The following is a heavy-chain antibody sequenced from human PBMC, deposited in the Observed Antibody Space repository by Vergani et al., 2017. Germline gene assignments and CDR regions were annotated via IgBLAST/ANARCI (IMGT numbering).Heavy chain of an antibody. J-gene: IGHJ4*02. D-gene: IGHD3-10*01. V-gene: IGHV1-58*01. CDR3: AASWEGFGELLDFDY. CDR2: IVVGSGNT. Sequence: QMQLVQSGPEVKKPGTSVKVSCKASGFTFTSSAVQWVRQARGQRLEWIGWIVVGSGNTNYAQKFQERVTITRDMSTSTAYMELSSLGSEDTAVYYCAASWEGFGELLDFDYWGQGTLVTVSS. CDR1: GFTFTSSA.